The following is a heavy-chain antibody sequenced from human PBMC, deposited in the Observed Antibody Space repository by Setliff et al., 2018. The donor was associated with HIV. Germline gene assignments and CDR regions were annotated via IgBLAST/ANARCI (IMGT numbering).Heavy chain of an antibody. Sequence: SLTCAVYGGSFSDYYWSWIRQPPGKGLEWIGEINRGGSTNYNPSLKSRVTISLDTSKRQFSLKLSSVTAADTAVYYCARALGYYYDSSGYVDYWGQGTLVTVSS. D-gene: IGHD3-22*01. J-gene: IGHJ4*02. CDR2: INRGGST. V-gene: IGHV4-34*01. CDR1: GGSFSDYY. CDR3: ARALGYYYDSSGYVDY.